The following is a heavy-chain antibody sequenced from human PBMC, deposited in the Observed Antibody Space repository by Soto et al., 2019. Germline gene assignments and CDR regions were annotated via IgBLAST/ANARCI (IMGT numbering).Heavy chain of an antibody. CDR3: ARGRGSGSYYLLDY. D-gene: IGHD3-10*01. CDR2: INPNSGNM. CDR1: RNIFTCYV. Sequence: SGKVSFRSSRNIFTCYVFTGVRQASGYGLEWMGWINPNSGNMGYAQKSQGRFTMTRDTAIRTAYLEVSRLRSEDTAVYYCARGRGSGSYYLLDYGGKGTLVAVS. V-gene: IGHV1-8*01. J-gene: IGHJ4*02.